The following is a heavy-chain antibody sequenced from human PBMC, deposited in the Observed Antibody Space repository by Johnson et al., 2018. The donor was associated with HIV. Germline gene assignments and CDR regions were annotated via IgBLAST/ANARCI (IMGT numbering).Heavy chain of an antibody. Sequence: QVQLVESGGGVVQPGRSLRLSCAASGFTFSSYAMHWVRQAPGKGLEWVAVISYDGSNKYYADSVKGRFTISRDNSKNTLYLQMNSLRAEDTAVYYCARDWGRWGPFSMGRALDIWGQGTMVPVSS. V-gene: IGHV3-30-3*01. D-gene: IGHD3-16*01. CDR3: ARDWGRWGPFSMGRALDI. CDR2: ISYDGSNK. J-gene: IGHJ3*02. CDR1: GFTFSSYA.